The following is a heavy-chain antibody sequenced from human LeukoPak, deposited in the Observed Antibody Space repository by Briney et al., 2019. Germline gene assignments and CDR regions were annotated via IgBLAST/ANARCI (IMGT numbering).Heavy chain of an antibody. V-gene: IGHV1-18*01. J-gene: IGHJ6*03. Sequence: ASVKVSCKATGYTLTSQGITGVRQAPGQGLEWMGCHSMSDDKPKYAQRFQGRVTMTTDTSTGTAYMDLRGLRPDAAAVYYCARPPRDPWDDTAFYLDVWGEGTTVTVSS. CDR3: ARPPRDPWDDTAFYLDV. CDR1: GYTLTSQG. CDR2: HSMSDDKP. D-gene: IGHD2-21*02.